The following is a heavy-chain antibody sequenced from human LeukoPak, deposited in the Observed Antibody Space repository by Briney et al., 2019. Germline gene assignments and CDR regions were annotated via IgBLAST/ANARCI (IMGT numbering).Heavy chain of an antibody. Sequence: GGSLRLSCAASGFTFSSYSMNWVRQAPGKGLEWVSSISSASSYIYYADSVKGRFTISRDNAKNSLELQMNSLRAEDTAVYYCARDRYSSSPLDYWGQGTLVTVSS. J-gene: IGHJ4*02. D-gene: IGHD6-6*01. V-gene: IGHV3-21*04. CDR1: GFTFSSYS. CDR3: ARDRYSSSPLDY. CDR2: ISSASSYI.